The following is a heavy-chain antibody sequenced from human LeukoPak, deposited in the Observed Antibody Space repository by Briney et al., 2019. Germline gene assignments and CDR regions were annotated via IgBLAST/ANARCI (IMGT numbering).Heavy chain of an antibody. D-gene: IGHD6-19*01. CDR2: IHYSGKV. CDR1: GGSLRSSGHW. Sequence: SETLSLTCTVSGGSLRSSGHWWVWIRQPPGKGLEWIGSIHYSGKVYYNPSLKSRVTTSVDTSTNQFSLRLSSATAADTAIYYCARQSGDQSSAWYFDAWGQGTLVTVSS. J-gene: IGHJ4*02. CDR3: ARQSGDQSSAWYFDA. V-gene: IGHV4-39*01.